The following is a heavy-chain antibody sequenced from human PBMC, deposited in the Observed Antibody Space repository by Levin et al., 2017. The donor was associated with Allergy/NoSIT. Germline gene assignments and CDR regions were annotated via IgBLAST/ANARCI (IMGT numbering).Heavy chain of an antibody. D-gene: IGHD1-1*01. Sequence: PGGSLRLSCAASGFTFSDYYMSWIRQAPGKGLEWVSYISSSGSTIYYADSVKGRFTISRDNAKNSLYLQMNSLRAEDTAVYYCATQATGGYYDYGMDVWGQGTTVTVSS. CDR3: ATQATGGYYDYGMDV. J-gene: IGHJ6*02. CDR2: ISSSGSTI. V-gene: IGHV3-11*01. CDR1: GFTFSDYY.